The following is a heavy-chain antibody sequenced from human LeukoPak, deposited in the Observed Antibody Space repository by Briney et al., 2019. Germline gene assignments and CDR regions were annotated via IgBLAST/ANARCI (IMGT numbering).Heavy chain of an antibody. CDR2: INSDGSST. CDR3: ARVAIGYSSGCYFSWFDP. V-gene: IGHV3-74*01. D-gene: IGHD6-19*01. Sequence: GGSLRLSCAASGFTFSSYWMHWVRQAPGKGLVWVSRINSDGSSTSYADSVKGRFTISRDNAKNTLYLQMNSLRAEDTAVYYCARVAIGYSSGCYFSWFDPWGQGTLVTVSS. J-gene: IGHJ5*02. CDR1: GFTFSSYW.